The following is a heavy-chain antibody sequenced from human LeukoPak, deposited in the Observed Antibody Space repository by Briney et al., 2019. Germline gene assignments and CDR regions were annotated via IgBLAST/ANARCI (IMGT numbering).Heavy chain of an antibody. V-gene: IGHV2-5*01. CDR1: GFSLSPRGAG. CDR2: NYWSDNK. CDR3: AVNAYSSSWYLRTFDFDY. Sequence: SGPTLGHPTAPLTLTFTFSGFSLSPRGAGVGWIGQPPVKALERLAVNYWSDNKRYSPPLKNRLTITNDTSKRQVVITMIYMDPVDTATYYCAVNAYSSSWYLRTFDFDYWGQGTLVTISS. D-gene: IGHD6-13*01. J-gene: IGHJ4*02.